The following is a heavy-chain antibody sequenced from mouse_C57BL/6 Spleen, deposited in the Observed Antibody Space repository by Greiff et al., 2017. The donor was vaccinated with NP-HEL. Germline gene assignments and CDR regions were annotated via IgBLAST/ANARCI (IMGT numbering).Heavy chain of an antibody. V-gene: IGHV1-82*01. CDR3: ASGDGPDY. D-gene: IGHD2-3*01. J-gene: IGHJ2*01. CDR1: GYAFSSSW. Sequence: VQLQQSGPELVKPGASVKISCKASGYAFSSSWMNWVKQRPGKGLEWIGRIYPGDGDTNYNGKFKGKATLTADKSSSTAYMQLSSLTSEDSAVYFCASGDGPDYWGQGTTLTVSS. CDR2: IYPGDGDT.